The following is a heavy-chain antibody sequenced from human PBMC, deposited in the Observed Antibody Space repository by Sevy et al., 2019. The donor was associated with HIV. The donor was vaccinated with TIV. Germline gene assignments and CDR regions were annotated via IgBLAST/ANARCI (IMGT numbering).Heavy chain of an antibody. Sequence: SETLSLTCTVSGGSISLYYWSWIRQPAGKGLEWIGHIYGSGSTSYNPSLKSRVTMSVDTSQNQISLKLTSVTAADTAVYYCAREAKLGAQLGYWGQGTLVTVSS. J-gene: IGHJ4*02. CDR3: AREAKLGAQLGY. V-gene: IGHV4-4*07. D-gene: IGHD3-16*01. CDR2: IYGSGST. CDR1: GGSISLYY.